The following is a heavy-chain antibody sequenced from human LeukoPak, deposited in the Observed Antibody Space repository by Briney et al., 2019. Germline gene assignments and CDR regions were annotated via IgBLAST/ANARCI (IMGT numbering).Heavy chain of an antibody. V-gene: IGHV4-4*02. Sequence: SETLSLTCAVSGGSISSSNWWSWVRQPPGKGLEWIGEIYHSGSTNYNPSLKSRVTISVDTSKNQFSLKLSSVTAADTAVYYCARDSATIAGWFDPWGQGTLVTVSS. CDR1: GGSISSSNW. D-gene: IGHD5-12*01. CDR2: IYHSGST. CDR3: ARDSATIAGWFDP. J-gene: IGHJ5*02.